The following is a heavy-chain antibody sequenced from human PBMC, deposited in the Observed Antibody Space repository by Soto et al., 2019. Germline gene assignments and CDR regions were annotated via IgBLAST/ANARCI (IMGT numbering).Heavy chain of an antibody. Sequence: KPSETLSLTCTVSGGSISSGDYYWSWIRQPPGKGLEWIGYIYYSGSTYYNPSLKSRVTISVDTSKNQFSLKLSSVTAADTAVYYCARDHLGGTLPYYGMDVWGQGTTVTVSS. CDR1: GGSISSGDYY. CDR3: ARDHLGGTLPYYGMDV. CDR2: IYYSGST. J-gene: IGHJ6*02. D-gene: IGHD1-1*01. V-gene: IGHV4-30-4*01.